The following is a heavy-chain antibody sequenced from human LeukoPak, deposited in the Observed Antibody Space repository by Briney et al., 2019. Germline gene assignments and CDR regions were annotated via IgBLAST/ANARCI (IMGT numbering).Heavy chain of an antibody. CDR1: GGTFSSYA. J-gene: IGHJ6*03. CDR3: ARDAVYGEAGYYYMDV. Sequence: SVKVSCKASGGTFSSYAISWVRQAPGQGLEWMRRIIPIFGTANYAQKFQGRVTITTDESMSTAYMELSSLRSEDTAVYYCARDAVYGEAGYYYMDVWGKGTTVTVSS. V-gene: IGHV1-69*05. CDR2: IIPIFGTA. D-gene: IGHD4/OR15-4a*01.